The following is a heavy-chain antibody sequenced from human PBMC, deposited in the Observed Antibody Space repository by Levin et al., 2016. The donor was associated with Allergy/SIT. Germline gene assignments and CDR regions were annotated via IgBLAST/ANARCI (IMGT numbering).Heavy chain of an antibody. Sequence: WIRQPPGKGLEWVAFIRYDGSNKYYADSVKGRFTISRDNSKNTLYLQMNSLRAEDTAVYYCAKDPVHYGSGSYLSYYGMDVWGQGTTVTVSS. J-gene: IGHJ6*02. D-gene: IGHD3-10*01. CDR2: IRYDGSNK. V-gene: IGHV3-30*02. CDR3: AKDPVHYGSGSYLSYYGMDV.